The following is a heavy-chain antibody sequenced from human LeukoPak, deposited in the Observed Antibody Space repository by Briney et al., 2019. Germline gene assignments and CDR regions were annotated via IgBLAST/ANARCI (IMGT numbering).Heavy chain of an antibody. Sequence: PSETLSLTCTVSSGSISSYYWSWIRQPAGKGLEWIGRIYTSGSTNYNPSLKSRVTMSVDTSKNQFSLKLSSVTAADTAVYYCARTTLWFGELSDPYIPIFDYWGQGTLVTVSS. CDR3: ARTTLWFGELSDPYIPIFDY. J-gene: IGHJ4*02. CDR1: SGSISSYY. D-gene: IGHD3-10*01. V-gene: IGHV4-4*07. CDR2: IYTSGST.